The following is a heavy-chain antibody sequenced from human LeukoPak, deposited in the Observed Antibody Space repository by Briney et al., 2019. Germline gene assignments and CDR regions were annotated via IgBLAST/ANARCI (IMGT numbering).Heavy chain of an antibody. D-gene: IGHD5-18*01. V-gene: IGHV1-18*01. CDR3: ARALYSYGGPMENY. CDR1: GYSENFYG. J-gene: IGHJ4*02. Sequence: VASVKVSCKTSGYSENFYGITWVRQVAGQGLEWMGWISAQHGQTEYAPNSQDRVTMTTDTYTNTAYMELRSLRSDDTAVYYCARALYSYGGPMENYWGQGTLVTVSS. CDR2: ISAQHGQT.